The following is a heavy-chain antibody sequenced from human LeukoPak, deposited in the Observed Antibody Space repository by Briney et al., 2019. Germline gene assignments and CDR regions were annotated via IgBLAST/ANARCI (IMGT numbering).Heavy chain of an antibody. V-gene: IGHV3-30*04. CDR2: ISYDGSNK. CDR1: GFTFSSYA. Sequence: GRSLRLSCAASGFTFSSYAMHWVRQAPGKGLEWVAVISYDGSNKYYADSVKGRFTISRDNSKNTLYLQMNSLRAEDTAVYYCARSGYSPCWGQGTLVTVSS. CDR3: ARSGYSPC. J-gene: IGHJ4*02. D-gene: IGHD5-12*01.